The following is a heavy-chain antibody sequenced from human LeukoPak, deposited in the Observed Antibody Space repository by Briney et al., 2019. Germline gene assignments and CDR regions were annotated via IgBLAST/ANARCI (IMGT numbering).Heavy chain of an antibody. CDR3: ARGKGPFDP. CDR2: ISSSGDTI. CDR1: GFTFSSHW. V-gene: IGHV3-48*04. J-gene: IGHJ5*02. Sequence: GGSLRLSCAASGFTFSSHWMSWVRQAPGKGLESVSYISSSGDTIYYADSVKGRFTISRDNAKNSLYLQMNSLRAEDMAVYYCARGKGPFDPWGQGTLVTVSS.